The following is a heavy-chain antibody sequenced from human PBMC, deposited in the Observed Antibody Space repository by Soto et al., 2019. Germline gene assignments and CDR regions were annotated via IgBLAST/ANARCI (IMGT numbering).Heavy chain of an antibody. V-gene: IGHV3-33*01. CDR1: GFTFSSYG. CDR2: IWYDGSNK. CDR3: ARDRYSSGWYDLDY. Sequence: QVQLVESGGGVVQPGRSLRLSCAASGFTFSSYGMHWVRQAPGKGLEWVAVIWYDGSNKYYADSVKGRFTISRDNSKNTLYLQMNSLRVEYTAVYYCARDRYSSGWYDLDYWGQGTLVTVSS. D-gene: IGHD6-19*01. J-gene: IGHJ4*02.